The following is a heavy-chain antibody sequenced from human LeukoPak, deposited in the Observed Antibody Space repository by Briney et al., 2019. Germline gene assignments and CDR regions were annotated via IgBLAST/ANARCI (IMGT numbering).Heavy chain of an antibody. CDR3: TTDLRWEFPPPGY. CDR2: INSDGSST. J-gene: IGHJ4*02. D-gene: IGHD3-10*01. Sequence: GGSLRLSCAASGFTFSTYWMHWVRQAPGKGLVWVSRINSDGSSTTYADSVKGRFTISRDNAKNTLYLQMNSLKPEDTAVYFCTTDLRWEFPPPGYWGQGTLVTVSS. CDR1: GFTFSTYW. V-gene: IGHV3-74*01.